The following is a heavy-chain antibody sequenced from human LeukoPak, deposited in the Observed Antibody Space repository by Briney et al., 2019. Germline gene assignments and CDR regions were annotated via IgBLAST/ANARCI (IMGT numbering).Heavy chain of an antibody. CDR2: IIPIFGIA. D-gene: IGHD4/OR15-4a*01. J-gene: IGHJ4*02. V-gene: IGHV1-69*04. CDR3: AREDEGACDY. CDR1: GGTFSSYA. Sequence: SVKVSCKASGGTFSSYAISWVRQAPGQGLEWMGRIIPIFGIANYAQKFQGRVTITADKSTSTAYMELSSLRSEDTAVYYCAREDEGACDYWGQGTLVTVSS.